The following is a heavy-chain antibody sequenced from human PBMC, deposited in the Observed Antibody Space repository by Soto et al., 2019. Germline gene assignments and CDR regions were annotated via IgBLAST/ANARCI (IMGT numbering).Heavy chain of an antibody. CDR2: IKQDGSEK. CDR1: GFTFSSYW. Sequence: TGGSLRLSCAASGFTFSSYWMSWVRQAPGKGLEWVDNIKQDGSEKYYVDSVKGRFTISRDNAKNSLYLQMNSLRAEDTAVYYCARLTTKLGGLDYFDYWGQGTLVTVSS. CDR3: ARLTTKLGGLDYFDY. V-gene: IGHV3-7*01. J-gene: IGHJ4*02. D-gene: IGHD3-10*01.